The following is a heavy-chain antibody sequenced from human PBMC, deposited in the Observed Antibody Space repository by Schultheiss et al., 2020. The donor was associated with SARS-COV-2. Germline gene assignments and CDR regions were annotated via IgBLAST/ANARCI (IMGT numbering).Heavy chain of an antibody. J-gene: IGHJ6*03. CDR2: ISGSGGST. Sequence: GGSLRLSCAASGFTFSSYAMSWVRQAPGKGLEWVSAISGSGGSTYYADSVKGRFTISRENAKNSLYLQMNSLRAEDTAVYYCARDRNYGVYFSGYMDVWGKGTTVTVSS. V-gene: IGHV3-23*01. CDR3: ARDRNYGVYFSGYMDV. D-gene: IGHD4-17*01. CDR1: GFTFSSYA.